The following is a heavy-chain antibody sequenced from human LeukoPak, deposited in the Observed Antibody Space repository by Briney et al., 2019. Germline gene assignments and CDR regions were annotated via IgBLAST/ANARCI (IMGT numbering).Heavy chain of an antibody. CDR2: ISGSDGST. Sequence: GSPRLSCAASGFPLRSYGMSWVRQAPGKGLEWVSAISGSDGSTYYTDSVKGRFTISRDNSRNTLYLQLNSLRAEDTAVYYCAKEEYSGSLLTLDYWGQGTLVTVSS. CDR1: GFPLRSYG. J-gene: IGHJ4*02. D-gene: IGHD1-26*01. CDR3: AKEEYSGSLLTLDY. V-gene: IGHV3-23*01.